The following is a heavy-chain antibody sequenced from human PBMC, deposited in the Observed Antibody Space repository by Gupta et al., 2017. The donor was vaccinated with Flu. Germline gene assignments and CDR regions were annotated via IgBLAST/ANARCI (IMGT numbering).Heavy chain of an antibody. V-gene: IGHV3-74*01. CDR2: IKSDGTNT. CDR3: AREATFYYGSGSAENWFDP. J-gene: IGHJ5*02. CDR1: GFTFSIYW. D-gene: IGHD3-10*01. Sequence: VQPGGSLRLSCAASGFTFSIYWMHWVRKAPGKGLVWVSRIKSDGTNTDYADSVKGRFTISRDNAKRTLYLQMDSLRDEDSAVYYCAREATFYYGSGSAENWFDPWGQGTLVTVSS.